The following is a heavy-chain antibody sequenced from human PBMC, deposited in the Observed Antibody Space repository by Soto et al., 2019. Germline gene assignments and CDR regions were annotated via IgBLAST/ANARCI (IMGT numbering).Heavy chain of an antibody. V-gene: IGHV3-23*01. CDR3: AKDPASMIVGYFDY. CDR1: GFTFSSYA. CDR2: ISGSGGST. D-gene: IGHD3-22*01. Sequence: GGSLRLSCAASGFTFSSYAMSWVRQAPGKGLEWVSAISGSGGSTYYADSVKGRFTISRDNSKNTLYLQMNSLRAEDPAVFYWAKDPASMIVGYFDYWGQGTLVTVSS. J-gene: IGHJ4*02.